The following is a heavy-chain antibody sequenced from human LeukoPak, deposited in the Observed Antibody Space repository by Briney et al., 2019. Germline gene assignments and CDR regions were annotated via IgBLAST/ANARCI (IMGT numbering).Heavy chain of an antibody. CDR3: GRDRGWGSFDP. V-gene: IGHV3-7*01. Sequence: GGSLRLSCAASGFTFSSYCMRWVRQAPGKGLEWVANIKEDGSDKYYVDSVRGRFTISRDNAKNSLYLQMNSLRAEDTAVYYCGRDRGWGSFDPWGQGTLVTASS. CDR1: GFTFSSYC. J-gene: IGHJ5*02. CDR2: IKEDGSDK. D-gene: IGHD3-16*01.